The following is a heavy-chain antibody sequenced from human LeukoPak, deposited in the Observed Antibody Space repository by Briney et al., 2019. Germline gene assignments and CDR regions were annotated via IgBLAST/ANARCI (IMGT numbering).Heavy chain of an antibody. Sequence: PGGSLRLSCAASGFSFSTYWMHWVRQVPGKGPEWVSHITPDGSSTNYADSVKGRFTISRDNAKNTLYLQMNSLRAEDTAVYYCARPGRPYGSGSAHFDYWGQGTLVTVSS. CDR3: ARPGRPYGSGSAHFDY. CDR2: ITPDGSST. J-gene: IGHJ4*02. V-gene: IGHV3-74*01. D-gene: IGHD3-10*01. CDR1: GFSFSTYW.